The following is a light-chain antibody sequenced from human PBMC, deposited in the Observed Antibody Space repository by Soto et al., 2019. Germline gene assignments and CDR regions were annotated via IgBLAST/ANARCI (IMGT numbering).Light chain of an antibody. V-gene: IGKV1-5*03. CDR1: QSISSW. CDR3: QQYNSYSGT. CDR2: KAS. J-gene: IGKJ1*01. Sequence: DIQMTQSSSTLSASVGDRVTITCRASQSISSWLAWYQQKPGKAPKLLIYKASSLESGVPSRFSGSGSGTEFTLTISSLQPDDFATYYCQQYNSYSGTFGQGTKVDIK.